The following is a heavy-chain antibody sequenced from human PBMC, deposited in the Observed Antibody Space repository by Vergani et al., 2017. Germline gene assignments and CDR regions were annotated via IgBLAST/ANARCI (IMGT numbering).Heavy chain of an antibody. Sequence: QVQLQQWGAGLLKPSATLSLTCAVYGGSFSGYYWSWIRQPPGKGLEWIGEINHSGSTNYNPSLKSRVTISVDTSKNQFSLKLSSVTAADTAVYYCASGGPYYATTGYYGMDVWGQGTTVTVSS. J-gene: IGHJ6*02. CDR1: GGSFSGYY. V-gene: IGHV4-34*01. CDR3: ASGGPYYATTGYYGMDV. D-gene: IGHD2-8*01. CDR2: INHSGST.